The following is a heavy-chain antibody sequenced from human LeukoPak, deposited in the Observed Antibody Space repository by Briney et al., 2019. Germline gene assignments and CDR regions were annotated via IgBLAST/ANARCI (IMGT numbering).Heavy chain of an antibody. D-gene: IGHD3-22*01. CDR2: IYYSGST. J-gene: IGHJ4*02. Sequence: SETLSLTCTVSGGSISSYYWSWIRQPPGKGLEWIGYIYYSGSTNYNPSLKSRVTISVDTSKNQFSLKLSFVTAADTAVYYCARGYYYDSRGFDYWGQGDLWSPS. V-gene: IGHV4-59*01. CDR3: ARGYYYDSRGFDY. CDR1: GGSISSYY.